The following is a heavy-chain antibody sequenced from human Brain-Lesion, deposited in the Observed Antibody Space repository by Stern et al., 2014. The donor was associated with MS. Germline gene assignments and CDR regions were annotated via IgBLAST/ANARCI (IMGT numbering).Heavy chain of an antibody. D-gene: IGHD3-3*01. V-gene: IGHV3-7*01. CDR1: GFTFGNYW. Sequence: EVPLAESGGGLVQPGGSLTISCTAAGFTFGNYWMTWVRQAPGKGLEWVANIKEDGNEKNYVDSVKGRFTISRDNARNSLYLQMNSLRVEDTALYYCARVYNTIYGIVTQRGSGMDVWGQGTTVIVSS. J-gene: IGHJ6*02. CDR2: IKEDGNEK. CDR3: ARVYNTIYGIVTQRGSGMDV.